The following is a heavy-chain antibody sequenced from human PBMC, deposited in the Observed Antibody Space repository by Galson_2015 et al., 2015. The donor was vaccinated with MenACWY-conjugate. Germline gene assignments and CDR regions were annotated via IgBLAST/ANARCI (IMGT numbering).Heavy chain of an antibody. D-gene: IGHD2-2*01. CDR1: DYTFTNYG. V-gene: IGHV1-18*01. CDR2: ISAYNGKT. Sequence: SVKVSCKASDYTFTNYGISWVRQAPGQGLEWMGWISAYNGKTNYAQNLQGRVTMTTDTSTSTAYMELRSLRSDDTAVYYCARNWDIVVVPGDPKDYYYMDVWGKGTTVTVSS. J-gene: IGHJ6*03. CDR3: ARNWDIVVVPGDPKDYYYMDV.